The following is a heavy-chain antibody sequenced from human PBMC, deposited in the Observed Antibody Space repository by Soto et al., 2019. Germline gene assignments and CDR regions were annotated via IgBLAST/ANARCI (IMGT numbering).Heavy chain of an antibody. CDR3: AKRFPKPYYFDY. CDR2: INSADST. V-gene: IGHV3-23*01. J-gene: IGHJ4*02. Sequence: EVQLLESGGGLVQPGGSLRLACAASGFTFSSYAMSWVRQAPGKGLEWVSSINSADSTYYADSVKGRFSISRDNSKSTLYLQMNSLRAEDTAVYYCAKRFPKPYYFDYWGQGTLVTVSS. CDR1: GFTFSSYA.